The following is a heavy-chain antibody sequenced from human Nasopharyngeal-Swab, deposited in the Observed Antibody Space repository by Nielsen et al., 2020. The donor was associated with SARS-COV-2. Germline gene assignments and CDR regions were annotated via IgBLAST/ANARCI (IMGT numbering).Heavy chain of an antibody. V-gene: IGHV4-34*01. D-gene: IGHD2-21*01. CDR3: ARRGRLWGEGY. J-gene: IGHJ4*02. Sequence: SETLSLTCALYGGSFSGYYWSWTRQPPGKGLEWIGEINHRGSTNYNPSLKSRVTISVDTSKNQFSLKLSSVTAADTAVYYCARRGRLWGEGYWGQGTLVTVSS. CDR2: INHRGST. CDR1: GGSFSGYY.